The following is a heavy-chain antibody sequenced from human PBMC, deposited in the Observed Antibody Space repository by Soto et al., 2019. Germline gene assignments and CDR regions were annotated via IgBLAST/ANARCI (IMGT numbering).Heavy chain of an antibody. V-gene: IGHV1-8*01. CDR2: MNPNSGNT. J-gene: IGHJ6*03. D-gene: IGHD6-13*01. Sequence: QVQLVQSGAEVKKPGASVKVSCKASGYTFTSYDINWVRQATGQGLEWMGWMNPNSGNTGYAQKFTGRVTMTRKTSIRTAYMELSSLSSEATAVSYLARGAGSWYWYYIDVWGKGSTVIVSS. CDR3: ARGAGSWYWYYIDV. CDR1: GYTFTSYD.